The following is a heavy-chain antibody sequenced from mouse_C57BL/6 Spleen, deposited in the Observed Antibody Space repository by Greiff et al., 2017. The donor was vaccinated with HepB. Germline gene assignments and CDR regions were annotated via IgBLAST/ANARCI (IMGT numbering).Heavy chain of an antibody. CDR1: GYAFSSSW. D-gene: IGHD4-1*01. CDR2: IYPGDGDT. CDR3: ARMDWDDWFAY. V-gene: IGHV1-82*01. Sequence: VQLQQSGPELVKPGASVKISCKASGYAFSSSWMNWVKQRPGKGLEWIGRIYPGDGDTNYNGKFKGKATLTADKSSSTAYMQLSSLTSEDSAVYFWARMDWDDWFAYWGQGTLVTVSA. J-gene: IGHJ3*01.